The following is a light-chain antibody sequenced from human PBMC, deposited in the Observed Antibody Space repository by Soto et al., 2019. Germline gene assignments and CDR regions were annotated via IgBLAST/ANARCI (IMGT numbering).Light chain of an antibody. CDR2: AAS. V-gene: IGKV1-8*01. Sequence: AIRITQSPSSLSASTGDRVTITCRATQYITSYLAWYPQKPGKAPKLLIYAASTLQSGVLSRFSGSGSGTDFTLTITCLQSEDFATYYCQQYYSYTRTFGQGTKVDI. CDR3: QQYYSYTRT. J-gene: IGKJ1*01. CDR1: QYITSY.